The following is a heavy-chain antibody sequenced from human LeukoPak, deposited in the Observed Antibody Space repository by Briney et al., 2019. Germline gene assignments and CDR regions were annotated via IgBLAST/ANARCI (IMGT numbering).Heavy chain of an antibody. CDR3: AKDCGYYYDSSGYCKFDY. D-gene: IGHD3-22*01. Sequence: PGRSLRLSCAASGFTFDDYAMHWVRQAPGKGLGWVSGISWNSGSIGYADSVKGRFTISRDNAKNSLYLQMNSLSAEDTALYYCAKDCGYYYDSSGYCKFDYWGQGTLVTVSS. J-gene: IGHJ4*02. V-gene: IGHV3-9*01. CDR1: GFTFDDYA. CDR2: ISWNSGSI.